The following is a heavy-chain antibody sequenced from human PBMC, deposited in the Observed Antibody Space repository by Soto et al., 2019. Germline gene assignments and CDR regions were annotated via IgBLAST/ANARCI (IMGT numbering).Heavy chain of an antibody. V-gene: IGHV4-59*01. CDR2: IYYSGGT. D-gene: IGHD6-13*01. CDR1: GGSISSYY. CDR3: ARDSAAGTGDYDH. J-gene: IGHJ4*02. Sequence: QVQLQESGLGLVKPSETLSLTCSVSGGSISSYYWGWIRQPPGKGLEWIGHIYYSGGTSYNPSLKSRITISVDTSKNQFSLKLSSVTAADMAVYYCARDSAAGTGDYDHWGQGILVTVSS.